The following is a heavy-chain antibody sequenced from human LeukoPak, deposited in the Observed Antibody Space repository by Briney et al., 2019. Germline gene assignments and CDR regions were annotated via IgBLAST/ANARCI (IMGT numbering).Heavy chain of an antibody. V-gene: IGHV3-33*01. D-gene: IGHD1-14*01. J-gene: IGHJ3*01. CDR3: ARYGNLKVLDV. Sequence: GGSLRLSCAASGFTFSSYGMGWVRQAPGKGVEWVAVIWDDGGEKYYAESVKGGFTISRENTKNMLYLQIYSLRTEATALYYSARYGNLKVLDVWGQGTMVTVPS. CDR2: IWDDGGEK. CDR1: GFTFSSYG.